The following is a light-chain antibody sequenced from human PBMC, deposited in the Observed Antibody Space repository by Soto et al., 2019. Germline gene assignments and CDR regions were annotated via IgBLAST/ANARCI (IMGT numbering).Light chain of an antibody. Sequence: EIVMTQSPATLSVSPGEGATLSCRASQSVNSDLAWFQQKPGQAPRLLIYGASTRATGVPARFSGSGSGTDFTLTISSLQSEDSAVYYCQQYCNCPPWTFGQGTKVEIK. CDR3: QQYCNCPPWT. V-gene: IGKV3-15*01. CDR1: QSVNSD. CDR2: GAS. J-gene: IGKJ1*01.